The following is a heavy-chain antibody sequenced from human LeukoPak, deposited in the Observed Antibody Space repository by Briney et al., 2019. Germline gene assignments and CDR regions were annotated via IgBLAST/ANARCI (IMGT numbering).Heavy chain of an antibody. CDR1: GGTFSSYA. CDR2: IIPIFGIA. CDR3: ARGGIVVVPAATYGRIGYFDL. Sequence: SVKVSCKASGGTFSSYAISWVRQAPGQGLEWVGRIIPIFGIANYAQKFQGRVTITADKSTSTAYMELSSLRSEDTAVYYCARGGIVVVPAATYGRIGYFDLWGRGTLVTVSS. J-gene: IGHJ2*01. D-gene: IGHD2-2*01. V-gene: IGHV1-69*04.